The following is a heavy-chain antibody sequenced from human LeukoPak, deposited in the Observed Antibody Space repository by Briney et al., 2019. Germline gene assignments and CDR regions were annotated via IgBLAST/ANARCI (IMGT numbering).Heavy chain of an antibody. D-gene: IGHD3-3*01. J-gene: IGHJ5*02. Sequence: GASVKVSCKASGYTFTDYFMHWVRQAPGQGLEWMGWINPNSGGTNYAQKFQGRVTMTRDTSISTAYKELSRLRSDDTAVYYCARDFLGVISEWGGWFDPWGQGTLVTVSS. CDR1: GYTFTDYF. CDR3: ARDFLGVISEWGGWFDP. CDR2: INPNSGGT. V-gene: IGHV1-2*02.